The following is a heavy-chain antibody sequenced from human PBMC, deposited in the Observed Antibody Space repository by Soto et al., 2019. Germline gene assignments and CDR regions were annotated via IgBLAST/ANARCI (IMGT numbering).Heavy chain of an antibody. V-gene: IGHV3-23*01. CDR3: AKAGAMVSDYYYYYYMDV. CDR2: ISGSGGST. CDR1: GFTFNSYA. D-gene: IGHD5-18*01. J-gene: IGHJ6*03. Sequence: EVQLLESGGGLVQPGRSLRLSCAASGFTFNSYAMSWVRQAPGKGLEWVSAISGSGGSTYYADSVKARFTISRDNSKNTQYLQMNGLRTEDTAVYYCAKAGAMVSDYYYYYYMDVWGKGTTVTVSS.